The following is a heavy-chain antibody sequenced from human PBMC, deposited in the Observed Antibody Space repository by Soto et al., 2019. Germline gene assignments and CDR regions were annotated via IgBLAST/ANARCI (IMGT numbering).Heavy chain of an antibody. D-gene: IGHD6-19*01. J-gene: IGHJ4*02. Sequence: VGSLRLSCVASGIEFSNYAMSWVRQAPGKGLEWVSISSASGRSRYHADSVKGRFTISRDNSKNTLYLHMTNLRAEDTAVYYCAKDGNWLDVYFDVCGQGTPVTVSS. CDR2: SSASGRSR. CDR3: AKDGNWLDVYFDV. CDR1: GIEFSNYA. V-gene: IGHV3-23*01.